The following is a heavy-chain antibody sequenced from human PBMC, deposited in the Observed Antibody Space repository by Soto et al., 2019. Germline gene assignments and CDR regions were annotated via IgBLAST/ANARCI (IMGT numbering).Heavy chain of an antibody. D-gene: IGHD1-7*01. CDR1: GFTFSSYG. Sequence: PGGSLRLSCEASGFTFSSYGMYWVRQAPGKGLEWVAVIWYDGSTKYYADSVKGRFTISRDNSKNTLYLKMNSLRAEDTAIYYCARSKRDWKYVGFSDYWGQGTLDTVPS. V-gene: IGHV3-33*01. J-gene: IGHJ4*02. CDR2: IWYDGSTK. CDR3: ARSKRDWKYVGFSDY.